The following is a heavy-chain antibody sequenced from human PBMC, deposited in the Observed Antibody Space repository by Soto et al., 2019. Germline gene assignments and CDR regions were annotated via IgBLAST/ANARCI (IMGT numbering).Heavy chain of an antibody. V-gene: IGHV3-30*18. CDR3: AKSHASGSYYRSYFDY. D-gene: IGHD3-10*01. Sequence: QVHLVESGGGVVQPGRSLRLSCAASGFTFSIYGMHWVRQAPGKGLEWVAVISSDGSNKNYADSVKGRFTISRDNSKDTLYLQVNSLRPEDTAVYYCAKSHASGSYYRSYFDYWGQGTLVTVSS. J-gene: IGHJ4*02. CDR2: ISSDGSNK. CDR1: GFTFSIYG.